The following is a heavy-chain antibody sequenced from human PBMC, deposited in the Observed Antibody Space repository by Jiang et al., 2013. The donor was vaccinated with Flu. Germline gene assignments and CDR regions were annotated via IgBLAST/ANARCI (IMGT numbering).Heavy chain of an antibody. V-gene: IGHV4-34*01. Sequence: NHSGSTNYNPSLKSRVTISVDTSKNQFSPKLSSVTAADTAVYYCAREAYYYDSSGYREYYFDYWGQGTLVTVSS. J-gene: IGHJ4*02. CDR3: AREAYYYDSSGYREYYFDY. D-gene: IGHD3-22*01. CDR2: NHSGST.